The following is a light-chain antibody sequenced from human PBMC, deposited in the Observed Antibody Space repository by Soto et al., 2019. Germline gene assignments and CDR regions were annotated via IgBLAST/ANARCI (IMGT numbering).Light chain of an antibody. V-gene: IGLV2-14*01. CDR2: EVS. J-gene: IGLJ3*02. CDR1: SSDVGGYNY. CDR3: FSYTTRSTLV. Sequence: QSALTQPASVSGSPGQSITISCTGTSSDVGGYNYVSWYQQHPAKAPKLMIYEVSNRPSGVSHRVSGSKSGNTASLTISGLQAEDEADYYCFSYTTRSTLVFGGGTKLTVL.